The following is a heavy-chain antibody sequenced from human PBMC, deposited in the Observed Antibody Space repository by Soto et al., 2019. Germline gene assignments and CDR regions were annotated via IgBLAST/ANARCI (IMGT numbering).Heavy chain of an antibody. CDR2: IYWEYDK. J-gene: IGHJ4*02. D-gene: IGHD3-3*01. V-gene: IGHV2-5*02. CDR3: ARRRGTIFGKVSIMGYFDY. CDR1: GFSLYTSGVH. Sequence: QITLKESGPTLVKPTQTLTLTCTFSGFSLYTSGVHVGWIRQPPGKALEWLALIYWEYDKRYSPSLRSRLTTTKDTSKSHVVLTRPIREPADTATYYRARRRGTIFGKVSIMGYFDYGGKGTLVTVSS.